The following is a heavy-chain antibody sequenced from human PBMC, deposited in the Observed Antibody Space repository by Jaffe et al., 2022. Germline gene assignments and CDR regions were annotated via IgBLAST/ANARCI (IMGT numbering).Heavy chain of an antibody. Sequence: EVQLVESGGGLVQPGGSLRLSCAASGFTFSSYSMNWVRQAPGKGLEWVSYISSSSSTIYYADSVKGRFTISRDNAKNSLYLQMNSLRAEDTAVYYCARENPIHDYGDHGFDYWGQGTLVTVSS. CDR2: ISSSSSTI. D-gene: IGHD4-17*01. V-gene: IGHV3-48*01. CDR1: GFTFSSYS. J-gene: IGHJ4*02. CDR3: ARENPIHDYGDHGFDY.